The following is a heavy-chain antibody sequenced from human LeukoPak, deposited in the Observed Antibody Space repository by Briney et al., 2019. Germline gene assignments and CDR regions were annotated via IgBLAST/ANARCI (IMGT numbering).Heavy chain of an antibody. J-gene: IGHJ5*02. CDR2: IDPTDSYT. CDR1: GYSFSSYW. D-gene: IGHD6-19*01. CDR3: ASSRAGTLKVHNWFDP. Sequence: GESLKISCKGSGYSFSSYWISWVRQMPAKCLEWMGRIDPTDSYTDYSPSLQCHVAISVDRSISCAYLQWSSLKASDTAMYFCASSRAGTLKVHNWFDPWGQGSLVTVSS. V-gene: IGHV5-10-1*01.